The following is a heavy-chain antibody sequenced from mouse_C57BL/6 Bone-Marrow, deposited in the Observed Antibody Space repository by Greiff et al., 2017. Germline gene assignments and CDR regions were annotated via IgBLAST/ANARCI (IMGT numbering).Heavy chain of an antibody. J-gene: IGHJ2*01. V-gene: IGHV1-26*01. CDR1: GYTFTDYY. Sequence: EVQLQQSGPELVKPGASVKISCKASGYTFTDYYMNWVKQSPGKSLEWIGDINPNNGGTRYNQKFKGKATLTVDKSSSTAYMELRSLTSEDSAVYSCYRSGSVNTEVATDNGGQGTTLTVSS. CDR3: YRSGSVNTEVATDN. D-gene: IGHD1-1*01. CDR2: INPNNGGT.